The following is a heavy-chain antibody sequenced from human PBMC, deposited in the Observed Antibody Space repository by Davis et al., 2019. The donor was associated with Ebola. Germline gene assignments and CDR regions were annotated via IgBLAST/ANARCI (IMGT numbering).Heavy chain of an antibody. CDR1: GFNFNIYT. J-gene: IGHJ3*02. CDR3: ARGVDRAFDI. Sequence: PGGSLRLSCAASGFNFNIYTMSWVRQAPGKGLEWVASIRDSGVPTFYADSVKGRFTVSRDNAEDSLYLQMNSLRAEDTAVYYCARGVDRAFDIWGQGTMVTVSS. V-gene: IGHV3-21*04. CDR2: IRDSGVPT.